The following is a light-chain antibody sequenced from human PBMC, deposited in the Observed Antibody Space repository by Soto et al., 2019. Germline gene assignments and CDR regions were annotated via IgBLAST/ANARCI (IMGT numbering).Light chain of an antibody. CDR3: QQYNHWLIT. CDR2: GAS. J-gene: IGKJ5*01. Sequence: EMMLTESPVTRALSPGESATIYCRASQSVSSSYLAWYQQKPGQAPRLLIYGASSRATGIPDRFIGSRSGTDCTLTISRLEPEDVPVYSCQQYNHWLITLPEGTQLEI. V-gene: IGKV3-20*01. CDR1: QSVSSSY.